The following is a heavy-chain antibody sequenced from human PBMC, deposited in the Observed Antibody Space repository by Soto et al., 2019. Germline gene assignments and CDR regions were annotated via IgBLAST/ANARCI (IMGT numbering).Heavy chain of an antibody. Sequence: QVQLVESGGGVVQPGRSLRLSCAASGFTFSSYGMHWVRQAPGKGLEWVAVIYYDGSNKYYADSVKGRFTISRDNSKNTLYLQMNSLRAEDTAVFYCARSQYISSWYPFDYWGQGTLVTVSS. V-gene: IGHV3-33*01. CDR3: ARSQYISSWYPFDY. D-gene: IGHD6-13*01. CDR2: IYYDGSNK. CDR1: GFTFSSYG. J-gene: IGHJ4*02.